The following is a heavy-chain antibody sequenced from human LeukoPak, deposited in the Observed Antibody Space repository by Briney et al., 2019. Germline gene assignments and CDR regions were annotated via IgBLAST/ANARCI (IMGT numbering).Heavy chain of an antibody. CDR2: IGGSGGST. D-gene: IGHD4-23*01. CDR3: ASESTAVTPGY. CDR1: GFTFSSYA. V-gene: IGHV3-23*01. J-gene: IGHJ4*02. Sequence: QPGGSLRLSCAASGFTFSSYAMSWVRQAPWKGLEWVSAIGGSGGSTYYADSVKGRFTISRDNSRNTLYLQMNSLTVEDTAVYYCASESTAVTPGYWGQGTLVTVSS.